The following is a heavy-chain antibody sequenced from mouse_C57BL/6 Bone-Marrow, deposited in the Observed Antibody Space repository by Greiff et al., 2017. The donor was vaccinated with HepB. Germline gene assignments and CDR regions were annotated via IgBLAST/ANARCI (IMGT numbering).Heavy chain of an antibody. CDR1: GYSFTDYN. V-gene: IGHV1-39*01. Sequence: EVQVVESGPELVKPGASVKISCKASGYSFTDYNMNWVKQSNGKSLEWIGVINPNYGTNSYNQKFKGKATLTVDQSSSTAYMQLNSLTSEDSAVYYCARGRLLRWYFDYWGQGTTLTVSS. D-gene: IGHD1-1*01. CDR3: ARGRLLRWYFDY. J-gene: IGHJ2*01. CDR2: INPNYGTN.